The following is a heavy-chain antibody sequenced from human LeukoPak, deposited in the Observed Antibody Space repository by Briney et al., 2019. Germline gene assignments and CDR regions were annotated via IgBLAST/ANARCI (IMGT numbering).Heavy chain of an antibody. CDR2: IYYSGST. CDR3: ARGTVYQLLYRSRWGVGYYFDY. J-gene: IGHJ4*02. Sequence: SETLSLTCTDSGGSISSGGYYWSWIRQHPGKGLEWIGYIYYSGSTYYNPSLKSRVTISVDTSKNQFSLKLSSVTAADTAVYYCARGTVYQLLYRSRWGVGYYFDYWGQGTLVTVSS. CDR1: GGSISSGGYY. V-gene: IGHV4-31*03. D-gene: IGHD2-2*02.